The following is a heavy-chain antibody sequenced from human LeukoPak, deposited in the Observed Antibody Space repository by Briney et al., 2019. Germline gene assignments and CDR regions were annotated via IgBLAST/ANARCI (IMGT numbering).Heavy chain of an antibody. J-gene: IGHJ4*02. V-gene: IGHV3-30*03. CDR1: GFTFRKFG. D-gene: IGHD6-19*01. CDR3: ARDLGGYPDY. Sequence: GGSLRLSCAAAGFTFRKFGIHWVRQAPGKGLEWVAVISYDGKNIYYKDSVKGRFTISRDNSKNTVYLQMNTLRPADTAVYYCARDLGGYPDYWGQGSLVTVSS. CDR2: ISYDGKNI.